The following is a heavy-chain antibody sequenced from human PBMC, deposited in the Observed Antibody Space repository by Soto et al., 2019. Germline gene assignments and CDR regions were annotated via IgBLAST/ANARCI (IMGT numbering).Heavy chain of an antibody. CDR1: GFTFSSYG. J-gene: IGHJ4*02. D-gene: IGHD6-19*01. V-gene: IGHV3-30*12. CDR2: ISYDGSNK. CDR3: ARERGSGWTFDY. Sequence: GGSLRLSCAPSGFTFSSYGMHWVRQAPGKGLEWVAVISYDGSNKHYADSVKGRFTISRDNSKNTLYLQMNSLRAEDTAVYYCARERGSGWTFDYWGQGTLVTVSS.